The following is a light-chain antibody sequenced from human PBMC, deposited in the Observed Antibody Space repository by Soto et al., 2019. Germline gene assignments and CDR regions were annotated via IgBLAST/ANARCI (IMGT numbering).Light chain of an antibody. CDR3: SSYAGSNNPNYV. Sequence: QSLLTQPPSASGSPGQSVTISCTGTSSDVGGYNYVSWYQQHPGKAPKLMIYEVSKRPSGVPDRFSGSKSGNTASLTVSGLQAEDEADYYCSSYAGSNNPNYVFGTGTKVTVL. CDR1: SSDVGGYNY. V-gene: IGLV2-8*01. J-gene: IGLJ1*01. CDR2: EVS.